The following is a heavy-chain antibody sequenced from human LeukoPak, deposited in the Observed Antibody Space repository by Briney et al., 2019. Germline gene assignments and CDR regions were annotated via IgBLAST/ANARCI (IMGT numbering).Heavy chain of an antibody. CDR2: IFYSGST. V-gene: IGHV4-59*11. J-gene: IGHJ4*02. D-gene: IGHD6-13*01. CDR1: GVSMRNHY. Sequence: SETLSLTCTVSGVSMRNHYWSWIRQPPGKGLEWIGYIFYSGSTKYNPSLKSRVTISVDTSKNQFSLKLSSVTAADTAVYYCARDGYSADYFDYWGQGTLVTVSS. CDR3: ARDGYSADYFDY.